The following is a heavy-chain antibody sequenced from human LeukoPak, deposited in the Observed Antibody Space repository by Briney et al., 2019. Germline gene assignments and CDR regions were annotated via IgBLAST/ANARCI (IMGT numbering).Heavy chain of an antibody. J-gene: IGHJ3*01. CDR2: IYSSGST. CDR3: AKPSNYYGSATDAFDF. V-gene: IGHV4-61*02. Sequence: PSETLSLTCTVSGGSISSGSYYWSWIRQPAGKGLEWIGRIYSSGSTNYNSSLKSRVTISLDTSKNQFSLKLSSVTAADTAVYYCAKPSNYYGSATDAFDFWGQGTMVTVSS. D-gene: IGHD3-10*01. CDR1: GGSISSGSYY.